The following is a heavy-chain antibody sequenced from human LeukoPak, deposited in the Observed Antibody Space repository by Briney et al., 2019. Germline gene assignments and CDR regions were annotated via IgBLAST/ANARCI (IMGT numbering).Heavy chain of an antibody. CDR2: ITWNSGTI. Sequence: GGSLRLSCAASGFTFDNYAMHWVRQAPGKGLEWVSGITWNSGTIDYANSVKGRFTISRDNAKDSLYLQMNSLRAEDMALYYCAKSGSYSSPYYFDYWGQGTLVTVSS. CDR1: GFTFDNYA. J-gene: IGHJ4*02. D-gene: IGHD3-10*01. V-gene: IGHV3-9*03. CDR3: AKSGSYSSPYYFDY.